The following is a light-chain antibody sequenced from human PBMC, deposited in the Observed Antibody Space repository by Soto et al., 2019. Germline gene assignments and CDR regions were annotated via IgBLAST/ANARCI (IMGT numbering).Light chain of an antibody. CDR1: QNIDRY. V-gene: IGKV1-5*01. CDR2: DAS. Sequence: DVQMTQSPSSLSASVGDRVTITCRASQNIDRYLNWYQQKPGKAPKLLIYDASSLESGVPSRFSGSGSGTEFTLTISSLQPDDFATYYCQQYNSYSPWTFGQGTKVDIK. J-gene: IGKJ1*01. CDR3: QQYNSYSPWT.